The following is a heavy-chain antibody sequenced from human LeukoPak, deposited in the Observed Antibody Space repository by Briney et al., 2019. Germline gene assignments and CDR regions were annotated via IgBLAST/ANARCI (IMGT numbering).Heavy chain of an antibody. D-gene: IGHD1/OR15-1a*01. Sequence: ASVKVSCKASGYTFTSYDINWVRQATGQGLEWMGWMNPNSGNTGYAQKFQGRVTMTRNTSISTAYMELSSLRSEDTAVYYCAIRLTGTNWFDPWGQGILVTVSS. CDR2: MNPNSGNT. CDR3: AIRLTGTNWFDP. J-gene: IGHJ5*02. V-gene: IGHV1-8*01. CDR1: GYTFTSYD.